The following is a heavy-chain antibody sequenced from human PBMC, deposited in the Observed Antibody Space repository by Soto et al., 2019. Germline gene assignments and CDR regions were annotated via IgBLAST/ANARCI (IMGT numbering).Heavy chain of an antibody. CDR3: ARMYISGPGWFHP. CDR2: FYSSGSI. CDR1: GYSITAGGYY. J-gene: IGHJ5*02. V-gene: IGHV4-39*07. D-gene: IGHD6-19*01. Sequence: SETLSLTCFVSGYSITAGGYYWSWIRHHPGKGLEWIGRFYSSGSIIYNPSLRSRVSIFGDTSSNQFSMSLTSVTAADTARYYCARMYISGPGWFHPWGQGTLVTVSS.